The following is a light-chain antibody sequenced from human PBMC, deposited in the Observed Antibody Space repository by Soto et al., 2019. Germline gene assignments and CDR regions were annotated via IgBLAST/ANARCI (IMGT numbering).Light chain of an antibody. J-gene: IGKJ1*01. Sequence: ETVLTQSPGTLSLSPGERATLSCRASQSLGSDYLAWYQQKPGQAPRLLIYSVSSRATYIPDRFSGSGSVTDFTLTISRLEQEDFAMYYCQLYGTSRTFGQGTKVEI. CDR3: QLYGTSRT. CDR2: SVS. CDR1: QSLGSDY. V-gene: IGKV3-20*01.